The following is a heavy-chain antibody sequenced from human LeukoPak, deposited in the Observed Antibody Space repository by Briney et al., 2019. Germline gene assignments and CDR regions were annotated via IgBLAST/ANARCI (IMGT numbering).Heavy chain of an antibody. V-gene: IGHV3-23*01. CDR2: ISGRGGSS. CDR1: GFNFSSYA. D-gene: IGHD3-3*01. Sequence: PGGALIHSCGASGFNFSSYAMGWVRRAPGKGLEWVSAISGRGGSSYYADSVKGRFTIYSDKSKNTGYVQMNTLGAEDTAVYYCAKDHVDMIPGTFDIWGQGTMVTVSS. CDR3: AKDHVDMIPGTFDI. J-gene: IGHJ3*02.